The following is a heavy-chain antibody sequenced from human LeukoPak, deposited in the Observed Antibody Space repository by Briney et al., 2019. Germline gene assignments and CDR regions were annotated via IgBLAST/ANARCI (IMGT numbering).Heavy chain of an antibody. J-gene: IGHJ5*02. CDR2: ISSSGSTI. D-gene: IGHD4-11*01. CDR1: GFTFSDYY. CDR3: ASYSNYVDGWFDP. V-gene: IGHV3-11*04. Sequence: GGSLRLSCAASGFTFSDYYMSWIRQAPGKGLEWVSYISSSGSTIYYADSVKGRFTISRDNAKNSLYLQMNSLRAGDTAVYYCASYSNYVDGWFDPWGQGTLLTVSS.